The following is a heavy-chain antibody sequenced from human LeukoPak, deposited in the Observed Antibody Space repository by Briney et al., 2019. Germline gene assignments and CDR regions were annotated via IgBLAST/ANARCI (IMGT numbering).Heavy chain of an antibody. Sequence: GESLKIPCKGSGYSFTSHWLGWVRQVPGKGPEWMGIIYPGDSDTRYSPSFQGQVTISADKSISTAYLQWSSLKASDTAMYYCARVRGSSWYYYYMDVWGKGTTVSVSS. CDR3: ARVRGSSWYYYYMDV. CDR2: IYPGDSDT. D-gene: IGHD6-13*01. V-gene: IGHV5-51*01. CDR1: GYSFTSHW. J-gene: IGHJ6*03.